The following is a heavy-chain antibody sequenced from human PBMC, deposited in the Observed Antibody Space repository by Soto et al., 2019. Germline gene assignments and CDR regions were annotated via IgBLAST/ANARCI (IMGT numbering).Heavy chain of an antibody. Sequence: QVQLVESGGGVVQPGRSLRLSCTASGFTFSSYAMHWVRQAPGKGLEWVAVISYDGSNKYSADSVKGRFTISRDNSKNTLYLQMNSLRAEDTAVYYCARELGIVVVTAMGCFDYWGQGTLVTVSS. CDR1: GFTFSSYA. D-gene: IGHD2-21*02. CDR2: ISYDGSNK. V-gene: IGHV3-30-3*01. J-gene: IGHJ4*02. CDR3: ARELGIVVVTAMGCFDY.